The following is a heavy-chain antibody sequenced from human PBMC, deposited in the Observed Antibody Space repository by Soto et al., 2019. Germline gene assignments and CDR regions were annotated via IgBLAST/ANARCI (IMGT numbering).Heavy chain of an antibody. D-gene: IGHD3-10*01. CDR1: GSTFTSYY. J-gene: IGHJ4*02. CDR2: INPSCGST. CDR3: ARDLGSGSYYAPGDY. V-gene: IGHV1-46*01. Sequence: QVQLVQSGAEVKKPGASVKVSCKASGSTFTSYYMHWVRQAPGQGLEWMGIINPSCGSTSYAQKFQGRVTMTRDTSTSTVYMELSSLRSEDTAVYYCARDLGSGSYYAPGDYWGQGTLVSVSS.